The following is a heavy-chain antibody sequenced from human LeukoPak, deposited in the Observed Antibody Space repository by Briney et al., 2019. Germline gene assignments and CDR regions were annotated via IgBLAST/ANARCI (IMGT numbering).Heavy chain of an antibody. CDR2: ISSSSSYI. V-gene: IGHV3-21*01. CDR1: GFTFSSYS. D-gene: IGHD3-10*01. CDR3: ARNTYYYGSGSSFGY. Sequence: GGSLRLSCAASGFTFSSYSMNWVRQAPGKGLEWVSSISSSSSYIYYADSVKGRFTISRDNAKNSLYLQMNSLRAEDTAVYYCARNTYYYGSGSSFGYWGQGTLVTVSS. J-gene: IGHJ4*02.